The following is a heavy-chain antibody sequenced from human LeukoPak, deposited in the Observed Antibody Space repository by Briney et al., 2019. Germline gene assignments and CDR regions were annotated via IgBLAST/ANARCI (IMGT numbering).Heavy chain of an antibody. J-gene: IGHJ4*03. V-gene: IGHV4-59*10. Sequence: ASETLSLTCAVYGGSFSGYYWSWIRQPAGKGLEWIGRIYTSGSTNYNPSLKSRVTMSVDTSKNQFSLKLSSVTAADTAVYYCARSPYDSSGYHFGYWGQGTTVTVSS. CDR3: ARSPYDSSGYHFGY. D-gene: IGHD3-22*01. CDR2: IYTSGST. CDR1: GGSFSGYY.